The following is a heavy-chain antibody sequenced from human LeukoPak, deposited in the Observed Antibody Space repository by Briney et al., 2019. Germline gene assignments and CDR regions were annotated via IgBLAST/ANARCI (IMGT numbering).Heavy chain of an antibody. CDR1: GFTFSSYG. V-gene: IGHV3-33*06. CDR3: EKDLGGSGDYRPY. Sequence: GGSLRLSCAASGFTFSSYGMHWVRQAPGKGLEWVAVIWYDGSNKYYADSVKGRFTISRDNSKNTLYLQMNSLRAEDTAVYYCEKDLGGSGDYRPYWGQGSVVTVSS. J-gene: IGHJ4*02. D-gene: IGHD2-21*02. CDR2: IWYDGSNK.